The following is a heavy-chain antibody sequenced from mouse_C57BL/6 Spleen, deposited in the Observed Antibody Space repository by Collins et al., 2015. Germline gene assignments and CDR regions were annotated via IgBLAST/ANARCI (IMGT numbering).Heavy chain of an antibody. CDR2: IDPEAGGT. J-gene: IGHJ4*01. V-gene: IGHV1-15*01. D-gene: IGHD4-1*01. Sequence: QVQLQQSGAELVRPGASVTLSCKASGYTFTDYEMHWVKQTPVHGLEWIGPIDPEAGGTAYNQKFKGKAILTADKSSSTAYMELRSLTSEDSAVYYCTRRGTGLPMDYWGQGTSVTVSS. CDR3: TRRGTGLPMDY. CDR1: GYTFTDYE.